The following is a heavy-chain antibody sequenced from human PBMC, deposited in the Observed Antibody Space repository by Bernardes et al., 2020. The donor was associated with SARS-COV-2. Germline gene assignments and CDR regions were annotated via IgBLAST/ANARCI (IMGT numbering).Heavy chain of an antibody. D-gene: IGHD2-15*01. CDR1: GFSLSTSGVG. V-gene: IGHV2-5*02. CDR3: AHSQLSRSGGSWYHRHFDY. J-gene: IGHJ4*02. Sequence: GPTLVKPTQTLTLTCTFSGFSLSTSGVGVGWIRQPPGKALEWLALIYWDDDKRYSPSLKSRLTITKDTSKNQVVLAMTNMDPVDTATYYCAHSQLSRSGGSWYHRHFDYWGQGTLVTVSS. CDR2: IYWDDDK.